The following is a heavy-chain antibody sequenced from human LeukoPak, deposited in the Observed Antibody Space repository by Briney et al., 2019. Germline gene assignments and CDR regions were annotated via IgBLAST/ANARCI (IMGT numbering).Heavy chain of an antibody. V-gene: IGHV6-1*01. CDR3: ARDQGGYSSSPGEFDY. Sequence: SQTLSLTCAISGDSVSSNSAAWSWIRQSPSRGLEWLGRTYYRSKWYNDYAVSVKSRITINPDTSKNQFSLQLNSVTPEDTAVYYCARDQGGYSSSPGEFDYWGQGTLVTVSS. CDR1: GDSVSSNSAA. D-gene: IGHD6-6*01. J-gene: IGHJ4*02. CDR2: TYYRSKWYN.